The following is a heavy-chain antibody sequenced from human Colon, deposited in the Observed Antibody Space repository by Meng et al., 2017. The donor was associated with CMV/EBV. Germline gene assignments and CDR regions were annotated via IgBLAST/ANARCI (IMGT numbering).Heavy chain of an antibody. CDR2: MNPNSGNT. CDR1: GYTFTSYD. V-gene: IGHV1-8*01. Sequence: ASVKVSCKASGYTFTSYDINWVRQATGQGLEWMGWMNPNSGNTGYAQKFQGRVTMTRNTSISTAYMELSSLRSDDTAVYYCARVENYDSSGYYPFDYWGQGTLVTVSS. D-gene: IGHD3-22*01. CDR3: ARVENYDSSGYYPFDY. J-gene: IGHJ4*02.